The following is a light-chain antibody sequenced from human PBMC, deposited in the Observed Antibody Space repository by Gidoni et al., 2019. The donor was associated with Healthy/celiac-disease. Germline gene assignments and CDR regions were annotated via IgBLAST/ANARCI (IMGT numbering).Light chain of an antibody. V-gene: IGKV1-5*03. Sequence: DIQMTQSPSTLSASVGDRVTITCRASQSISSWLAWYQQKPGKAPKLLIYKASSLESGVPSRFSGSGSGTEFTLTISSLQPDDFATYYCQPYNSYSWTFXQXTKVEIK. CDR3: QPYNSYSWT. CDR2: KAS. CDR1: QSISSW. J-gene: IGKJ1*01.